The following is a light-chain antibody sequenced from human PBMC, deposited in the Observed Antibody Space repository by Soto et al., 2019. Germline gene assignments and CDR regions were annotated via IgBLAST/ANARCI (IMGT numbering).Light chain of an antibody. CDR1: QSISRW. J-gene: IGKJ1*01. CDR3: QQYRSHWT. CDR2: DAS. V-gene: IGKV1-5*01. Sequence: DIQMTQSPATLSVSVGDRVTISCRASQSISRWLAWYQQKPGQAPNLLIYDASSLQSGVPSRFSGIGSGTEFTLTISSLQPDDFATYYCQQYRSHWTFGQGTKVDIK.